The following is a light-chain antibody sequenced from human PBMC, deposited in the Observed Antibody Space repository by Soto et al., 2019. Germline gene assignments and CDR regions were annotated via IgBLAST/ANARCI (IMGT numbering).Light chain of an antibody. CDR2: DVT. V-gene: IGLV2-23*02. CDR3: CSHAGRGSVL. J-gene: IGLJ2*01. CDR1: SSDIGRYDL. Sequence: QSALAQPASVSGSPGQSIIISCSGTSSDIGRYDLVSWYQQYPGKAPRLIIYDVTKRPSGVSDRFSASKSSNTASLTISGLHAEDEADYYCCSHAGRGSVLFGGGTKLTVL.